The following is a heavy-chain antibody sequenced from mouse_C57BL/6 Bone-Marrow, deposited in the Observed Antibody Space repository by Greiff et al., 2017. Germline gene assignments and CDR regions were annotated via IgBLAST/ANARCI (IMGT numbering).Heavy chain of an antibody. CDR1: GYTFTSYG. J-gene: IGHJ3*01. CDR2: IYPRSGNT. Sequence: QVQLQQSGAELARPGASVKLSCKASGYTFTSYGISWVKQRTGQGLEWIGEIYPRSGNTSYNEKFKGKATLTADKSSSTAYMELRSLTSEDSAVYFCARPPHYGNYPWFAYWGQGTLVTVSA. V-gene: IGHV1-81*01. CDR3: ARPPHYGNYPWFAY. D-gene: IGHD2-1*01.